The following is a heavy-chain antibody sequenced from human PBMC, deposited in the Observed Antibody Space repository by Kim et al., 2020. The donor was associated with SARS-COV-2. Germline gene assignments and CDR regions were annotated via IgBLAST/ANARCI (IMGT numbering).Heavy chain of an antibody. Sequence: GGSLRLSCAASGFTFSTYRMTWVRQAPGKGLEWVALINQGASEKNYVDSVKGRFTISRDNAKNSLYLQMNNLSAEDTADYYCARGGAWFDFWGQGTPVTVSS. CDR1: GFTFSTYR. CDR3: ARGGAWFDF. V-gene: IGHV3-7*01. CDR2: INQGASEK. J-gene: IGHJ5*01.